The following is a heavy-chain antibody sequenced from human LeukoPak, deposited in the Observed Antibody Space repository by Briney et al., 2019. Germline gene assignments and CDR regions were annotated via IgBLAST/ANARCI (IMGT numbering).Heavy chain of an antibody. J-gene: IGHJ4*02. Sequence: GGSLRLSCAASGFTFSSYWMSWVRQAPGKGLEWVANIKQDGSEKYYVDSVKGRFTISRDNAKNSLYLQMNSLRAEDTAVYYCAREDYDYVWGSYRSYYFDYWGQGTLVTVSS. CDR1: GFTFSSYW. CDR3: AREDYDYVWGSYRSYYFDY. V-gene: IGHV3-7*01. CDR2: IKQDGSEK. D-gene: IGHD3-16*02.